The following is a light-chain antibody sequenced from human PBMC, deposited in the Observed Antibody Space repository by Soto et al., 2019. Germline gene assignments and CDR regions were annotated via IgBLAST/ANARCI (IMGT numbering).Light chain of an antibody. CDR1: SSDVGVYNY. V-gene: IGLV2-14*01. CDR2: EVS. CDR3: SSYSTSSTWV. Sequence: QSVLTQPASVSESPGQSITIYCTGTSSDVGVYNYVSWYQQHPGKAPKLMISEVSNRPSGVSNRFSGSKSGNTASLTISGLQADDEADYYCSSYSTSSTWVVGTGTTLTVL. J-gene: IGLJ1*01.